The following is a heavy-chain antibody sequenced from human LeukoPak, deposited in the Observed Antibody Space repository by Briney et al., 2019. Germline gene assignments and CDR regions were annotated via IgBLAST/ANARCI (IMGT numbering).Heavy chain of an antibody. CDR1: GFTFSSYS. D-gene: IGHD2-2*02. Sequence: SGGSLRLSCAASGFTFSSYSMNWVRQAPGKGLEWVSSISSSSSYIYYADSVKGRFTISRDNAKNSLYLQMNSLRAEDTAVYYCARGGSCSSTSCYRSLWGYYMDVWGKGTTVTVSS. J-gene: IGHJ6*03. CDR2: ISSSSSYI. CDR3: ARGGSCSSTSCYRSLWGYYMDV. V-gene: IGHV3-21*01.